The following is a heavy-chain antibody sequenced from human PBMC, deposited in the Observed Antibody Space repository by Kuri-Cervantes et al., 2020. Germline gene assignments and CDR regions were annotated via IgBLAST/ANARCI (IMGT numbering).Heavy chain of an antibody. CDR1: GGSISSSSYY. CDR3: ARISIVGAIADY. CDR2: IYYSGST. D-gene: IGHD1-26*01. Sequence: ESLKISCTVSGGSISSSSYYWGWIRQPPGKGLEWIGSIYYSGSTYYNPSLKSRVTISVDTSKNQFSLKLSSVTAADTAVYYCARISIVGAIADYWGQGTLVRLL. V-gene: IGHV4-39*01. J-gene: IGHJ4*02.